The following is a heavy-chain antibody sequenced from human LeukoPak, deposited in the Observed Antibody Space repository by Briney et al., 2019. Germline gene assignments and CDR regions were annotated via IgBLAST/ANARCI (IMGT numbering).Heavy chain of an antibody. V-gene: IGHV1-18*01. CDR2: ISAYNGNT. D-gene: IGHD6-13*01. CDR3: ATVSEQQLNLPYYFDY. Sequence: ASVKVSCKASGYTFTSYGISWVRQAPGQGLEWMGWISAYNGNTNYAQKLQGRVTMTTDTSTSTAYMELRSLRSDDTAVYYCATVSEQQLNLPYYFDYWGQGTLVTVSS. CDR1: GYTFTSYG. J-gene: IGHJ4*02.